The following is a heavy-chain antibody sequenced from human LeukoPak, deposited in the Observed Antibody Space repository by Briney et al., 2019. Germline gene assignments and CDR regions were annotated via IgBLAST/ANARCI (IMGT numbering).Heavy chain of an antibody. Sequence: GGCLRLSCAASGFTFDDFAMHWVRQAPGKGLEWVSSISWNSGSIGYADSVKGRFTISRDNAKNSLHLQMNSLRAEDTALYYCAKDYYGSGSYNYFDYWGQGTLVTVSS. J-gene: IGHJ4*02. D-gene: IGHD3-10*01. V-gene: IGHV3-9*01. CDR1: GFTFDDFA. CDR2: ISWNSGSI. CDR3: AKDYYGSGSYNYFDY.